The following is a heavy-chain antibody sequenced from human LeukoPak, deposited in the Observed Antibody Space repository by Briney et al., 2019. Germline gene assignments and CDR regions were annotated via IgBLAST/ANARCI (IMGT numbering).Heavy chain of an antibody. CDR1: GYSFTNYW. CDR2: IYPDDSES. Sequence: GESLKISCEASGYSFTNYWIGWVRQMPGKGLEWMGIIYPDDSESKYSPSFQGQVTISADKSISTAYLQWSSLKASDTAMYYCARLVSGVGNWFDPWGQGTLVTVSS. V-gene: IGHV5-51*01. CDR3: ARLVSGVGNWFDP. J-gene: IGHJ5*02. D-gene: IGHD1-26*01.